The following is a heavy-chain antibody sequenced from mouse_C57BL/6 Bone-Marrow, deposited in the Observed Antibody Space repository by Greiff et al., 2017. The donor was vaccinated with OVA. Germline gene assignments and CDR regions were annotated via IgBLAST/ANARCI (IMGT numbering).Heavy chain of an antibody. CDR1: GYTFTNYW. CDR2: IYPGGGYT. J-gene: IGHJ1*03. Sequence: VQGVESGAELVRPGTSVKMSCKASGYTFTNYWIGWAKQRPGHGLEWIGDIYPGGGYTNYNEKFKGKATLTADKSSSTAYMQFSSLTSEDSAIYYCARGSYDGYLYWYFDVWGTGTTVTVSS. CDR3: ARGSYDGYLYWYFDV. V-gene: IGHV1-63*01. D-gene: IGHD2-3*01.